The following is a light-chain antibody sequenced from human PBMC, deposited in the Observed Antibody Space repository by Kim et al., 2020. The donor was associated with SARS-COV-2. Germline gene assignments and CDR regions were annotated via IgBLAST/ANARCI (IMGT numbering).Light chain of an antibody. CDR3: QAWDSSIVV. CDR1: KLGDKY. V-gene: IGLV3-1*01. Sequence: SYELTQPPSVPVSPGQTASITCSGDKLGDKYACWYQQKPGQSPVLVIYQDSKRPSGIPERFSGSNSGNTATLTISGTQAMDEADYYCQAWDSSIVVFGGGTQLTVL. CDR2: QDS. J-gene: IGLJ2*01.